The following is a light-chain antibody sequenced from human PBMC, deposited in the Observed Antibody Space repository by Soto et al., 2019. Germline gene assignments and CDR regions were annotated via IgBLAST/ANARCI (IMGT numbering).Light chain of an antibody. V-gene: IGLV2-14*03. Sequence: QSALTQPASVSGSPGQSITISCTGTSGDIGVYNFVSWYQQHPGKAPKLMIYDVSIRPSGVSNRFSGSKSDNTASLTVSGLQAEDEADYYCSSYTTGSTVVFGGGTKLTVL. CDR2: DVS. J-gene: IGLJ2*01. CDR1: SGDIGVYNF. CDR3: SSYTTGSTVV.